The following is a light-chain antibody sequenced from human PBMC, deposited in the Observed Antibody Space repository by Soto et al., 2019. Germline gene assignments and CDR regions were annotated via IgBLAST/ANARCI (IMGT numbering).Light chain of an antibody. Sequence: QSALTQPASVSGSPGQSITISCSGTSSDVGSYNLVSWYQQHPGKAPNLMIYEGSKRPSGVSNRFSGSKSANTASLTISGLHAEYESDYYCCSYACSSSLVFGGGTKLTVL. V-gene: IGLV2-23*01. J-gene: IGLJ2*01. CDR2: EGS. CDR3: CSYACSSSLV. CDR1: SSDVGSYNL.